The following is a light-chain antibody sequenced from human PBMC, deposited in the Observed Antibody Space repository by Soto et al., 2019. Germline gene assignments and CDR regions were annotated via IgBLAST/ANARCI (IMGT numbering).Light chain of an antibody. V-gene: IGLV2-14*01. Sequence: QSALTQPASVSGSPGQSITISCTGTSSDVGGYNYVSWYQQLPGKAPKLMIYDVSNRPSGVSNRFSGSKSGNTASLTISGLQPEDEADYYCSSYTSSSTWVFGGGTQLTVL. CDR2: DVS. CDR1: SSDVGGYNY. CDR3: SSYTSSSTWV. J-gene: IGLJ3*02.